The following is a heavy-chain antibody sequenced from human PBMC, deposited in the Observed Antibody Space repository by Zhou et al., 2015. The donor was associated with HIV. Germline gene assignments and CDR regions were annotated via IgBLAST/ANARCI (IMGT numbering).Heavy chain of an antibody. CDR3: ARSPRGFGVVTNYYYYYMDV. D-gene: IGHD3-3*01. CDR1: GGTFSSYA. J-gene: IGHJ6*03. V-gene: IGHV1-69*01. Sequence: QVQLVQSGAEVKKPGSSVKVSCKASGGTFSSYAISWVRQAPGQGLEWMGGIIPIFGTANYAQKFQGRVTITADESTSTAYMELSSLRSEDTAVYYCARSPRGFGVVTNYYYYYMDVWGKGTTVTVS. CDR2: IIPIFGTA.